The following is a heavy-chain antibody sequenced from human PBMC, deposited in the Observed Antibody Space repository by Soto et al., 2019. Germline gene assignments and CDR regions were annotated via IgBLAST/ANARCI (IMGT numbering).Heavy chain of an antibody. J-gene: IGHJ6*02. CDR3: ARGPRHPAYSYYYGMDV. D-gene: IGHD1-1*01. CDR2: IIPIFGTA. Sequence: QVQLVQSGAEVKKPGSSVKVSCKASGGTFSSYAISWVRQAPGQGLEWMGGIIPIFGTANYAQKFQGRVTITADESTSTAYMELSSLRSEDTAVYYFARGPRHPAYSYYYGMDVWGQGTTVTVSS. V-gene: IGHV1-69*01. CDR1: GGTFSSYA.